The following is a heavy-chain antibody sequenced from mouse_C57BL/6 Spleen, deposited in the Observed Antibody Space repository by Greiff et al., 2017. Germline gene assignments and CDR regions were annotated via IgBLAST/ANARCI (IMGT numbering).Heavy chain of an antibody. D-gene: IGHD1-1*01. J-gene: IGHJ4*01. CDR1: GFNIKDYY. CDR3: TTVRSITTLMDY. CDR2: IDPEDGDT. V-gene: IGHV14-1*01. Sequence: VQLQQSGAELVRPGASVKLSCTASGFNIKDYYMNWVKQRPEQGLEWIGRIDPEDGDTEYAPKFQGKATLTADTASNTAYLQLSSLTSEDTAVYYDTTVRSITTLMDYWGQGTSVTVSS.